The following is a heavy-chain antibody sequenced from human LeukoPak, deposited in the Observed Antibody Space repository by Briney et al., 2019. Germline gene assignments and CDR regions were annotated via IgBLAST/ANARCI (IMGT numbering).Heavy chain of an antibody. CDR2: INSNSGDT. V-gene: IGHV1-2*02. J-gene: IGHJ2*01. CDR1: GYTFSGYY. Sequence: ASVKVSCKASGYTFSGYYMHWVRQAPGQGLEWMGWINSNSGDTNYAQKFQGRVTMTRDTSISTAYMELSRLRSDDTAVYYCAREPHYDLLTGYALGYLDLWGRGTLLTVSS. CDR3: AREPHYDLLTGYALGYLDL. D-gene: IGHD3-9*01.